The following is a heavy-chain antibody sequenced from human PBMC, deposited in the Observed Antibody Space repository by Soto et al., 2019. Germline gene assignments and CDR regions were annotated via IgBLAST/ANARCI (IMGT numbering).Heavy chain of an antibody. CDR3: AKDRDTRGWISGY. CDR1: GLTFSSYA. D-gene: IGHD1-26*01. V-gene: IGHV3-23*01. J-gene: IGHJ4*02. CDR2: ISGSGAST. Sequence: EVQLLESGGGLVQPGGSLRLSCAASGLTFSSYAMSWVRQAPGKGLEWVSGISGSGASTYYADSVKGRFTISRDNSKKTLYLQMNSLRAEDTAVYYCAKDRDTRGWISGYWGQGTLVTVSS.